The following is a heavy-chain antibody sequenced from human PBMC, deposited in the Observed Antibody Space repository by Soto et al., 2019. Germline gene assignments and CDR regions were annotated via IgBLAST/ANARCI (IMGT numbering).Heavy chain of an antibody. V-gene: IGHV3-30-3*01. Sequence: QVQLVESGGGVVQPGRSLRLSCAASGFTFSSYAMHWVRQAPGKGLEWVAVISYDGSNKYYADSVKGRFTISRDNSKNTLYLQMNSLRAEDTAVYYCARELAALSYYFDYWGQGTLVTVSS. CDR1: GFTFSSYA. CDR2: ISYDGSNK. J-gene: IGHJ4*02. CDR3: ARELAALSYYFDY. D-gene: IGHD6-6*01.